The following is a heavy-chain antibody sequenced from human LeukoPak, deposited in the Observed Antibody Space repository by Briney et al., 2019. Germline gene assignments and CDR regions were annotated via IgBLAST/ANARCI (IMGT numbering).Heavy chain of an antibody. D-gene: IGHD3-10*01. CDR3: ARDARVQKWFGEVIMTTTYYFDD. V-gene: IGHV4-39*07. Sequence: PSETLSLTCTVSGASISSSSYYWGWMPQPPGQGLEWIGSIYNSGNTYYTPSLKSRVTISADTSKSQFFLNVSSVTAADTAVYYWARDARVQKWFGEVIMTTTYYFDDWGQGTLVTVSS. CDR2: IYNSGNT. J-gene: IGHJ4*02. CDR1: GASISSSSYY.